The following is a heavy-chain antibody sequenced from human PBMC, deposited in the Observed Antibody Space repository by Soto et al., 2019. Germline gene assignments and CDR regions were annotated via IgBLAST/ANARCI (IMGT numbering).Heavy chain of an antibody. CDR2: NHYNGNT. Sequence: SDTLSLTCSISGDPINAYSSSWVRQPPGKGLEWIGNNHYNGNTKKNPTLKNQINKTEDTTKKQNSLKRNSETTADTAIYFCAREGNLGRWLQPLDFWGQGTLVTVS. D-gene: IGHD5-12*01. V-gene: IGHV4-59*01. CDR3: AREGNLGRWLQPLDF. J-gene: IGHJ4*02. CDR1: GDPINAYS.